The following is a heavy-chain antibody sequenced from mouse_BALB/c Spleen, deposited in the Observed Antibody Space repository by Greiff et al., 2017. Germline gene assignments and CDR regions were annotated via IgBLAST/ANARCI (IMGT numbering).Heavy chain of an antibody. CDR2: IDPENGDT. CDR3: ASPYGKYYYAMDY. CDR1: GFNIKDYY. D-gene: IGHD2-1*01. V-gene: IGHV14-4*02. J-gene: IGHJ4*01. Sequence: VQLQQSGAELVRSGASVKLSCTASGFNIKDYYMHWVKQRPEQGLEWIGWIDPENGDTEYAPKFQGKATMTADTSSNTAYLQLSSLTSEDTAVYYCASPYGKYYYAMDYWGQGTSVTVSS.